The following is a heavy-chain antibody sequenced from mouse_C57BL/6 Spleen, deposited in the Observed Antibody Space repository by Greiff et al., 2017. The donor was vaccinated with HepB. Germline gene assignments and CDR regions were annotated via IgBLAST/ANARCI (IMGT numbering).Heavy chain of an antibody. V-gene: IGHV5-4*03. CDR1: GFTFSSYA. D-gene: IGHD2-5*01. CDR2: ISDGGSYT. Sequence: EVKLVESGGGLVKPGGSLKLSCAASGFTFSSYAMSWVRQTPEKRLEWVATISDGGSYTYYPDNVKGRFTISRDNAKNNLYLQMSHLKSEDTAMYYCARPYSNYGDYYAMDDWGQGTSVTVSS. CDR3: ARPYSNYGDYYAMDD. J-gene: IGHJ4*01.